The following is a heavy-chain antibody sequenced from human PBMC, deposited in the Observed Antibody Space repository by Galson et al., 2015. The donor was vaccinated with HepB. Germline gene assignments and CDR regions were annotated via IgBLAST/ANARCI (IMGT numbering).Heavy chain of an antibody. V-gene: IGHV3-48*03. D-gene: IGHD1-7*01. CDR2: ISSSGSTI. Sequence: SLRLSCAASGFTFSSYEMNWVRQAPGKGLEWVSYISSSGSTIYYADSVKGRFTISRDNAKNSLYLQMNSLRAEDTAVYYCARNEAEGLITGTTVYYYGMDVWGQGTTVTVSS. J-gene: IGHJ6*02. CDR3: ARNEAEGLITGTTVYYYGMDV. CDR1: GFTFSSYE.